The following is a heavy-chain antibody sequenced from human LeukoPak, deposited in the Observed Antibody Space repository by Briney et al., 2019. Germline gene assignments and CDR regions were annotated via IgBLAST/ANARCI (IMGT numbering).Heavy chain of an antibody. Sequence: GGSLRLSCAASGFTFSTYGMSWVRQAPRKRLEWVSAITGSGGGTFYADSVRGRFTISRDNSKNTLYLQMNSLRAGDTAVYYCAKDLLIYSGSYYAAFDIWGQGTMVTVSS. D-gene: IGHD1-26*01. V-gene: IGHV3-23*01. CDR1: GFTFSTYG. J-gene: IGHJ3*02. CDR2: ITGSGGGT. CDR3: AKDLLIYSGSYYAAFDI.